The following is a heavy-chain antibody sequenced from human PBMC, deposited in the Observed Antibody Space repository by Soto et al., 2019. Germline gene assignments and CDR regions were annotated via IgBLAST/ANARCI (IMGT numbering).Heavy chain of an antibody. Sequence: ASVKVSCKASGYTNTSDGSSWVRQAPGQGLEWMGWISAYNGNTNYAQKLQGRVTMTTDTSTSTAYMELRSLRSDDTAVYYCARDDILTGYYAFDIWGQGTMVTVSS. J-gene: IGHJ3*02. D-gene: IGHD3-9*01. CDR2: ISAYNGNT. CDR1: GYTNTSDG. V-gene: IGHV1-18*01. CDR3: ARDDILTGYYAFDI.